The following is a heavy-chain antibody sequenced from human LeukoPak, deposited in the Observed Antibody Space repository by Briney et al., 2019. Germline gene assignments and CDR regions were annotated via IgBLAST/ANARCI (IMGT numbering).Heavy chain of an antibody. V-gene: IGHV4-34*01. CDR2: INHSGST. D-gene: IGHD3-3*01. J-gene: IGHJ4*02. CDR1: GGSFSGYY. Sequence: PSETLSLTCAVYGGSFSGYYWSWIRERQGKGLEGIGEINHSGSTNYNPSLKSRVTISVDTSKNQFSLKLSSVTAADTAVYYCARGGRYYDFWSGYPAAIDYWGQGTLVTVSS. CDR3: ARGGRYYDFWSGYPAAIDY.